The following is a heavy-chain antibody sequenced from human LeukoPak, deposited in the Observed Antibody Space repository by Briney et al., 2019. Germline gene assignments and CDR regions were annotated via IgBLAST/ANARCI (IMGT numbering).Heavy chain of an antibody. CDR3: ARLYYDFWSGSDY. D-gene: IGHD3-3*01. J-gene: IGHJ4*02. CDR2: IYPGDSDT. Sequence: RGESLKISCKGSGYRFTNYWIGWVRQMPGKGLEWMGIIYPGDSDTRYSPSFQGQVTISADKSISTAYLQWSSLKASDTAMYYCARLYYDFWSGSDYWGQGTLVTVSS. V-gene: IGHV5-51*01. CDR1: GYRFTNYW.